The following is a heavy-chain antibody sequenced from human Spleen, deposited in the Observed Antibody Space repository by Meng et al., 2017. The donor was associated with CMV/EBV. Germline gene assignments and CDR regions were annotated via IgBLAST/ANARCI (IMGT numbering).Heavy chain of an antibody. CDR2: IHAGNGNT. CDR3: ARDDLGELLGFDY. J-gene: IGHJ4*02. Sequence: QLQPVQSAPAVTKPGASVQASCKASGYIFTSYAIQWVRQAPGQRLEWMGWIHAGNGNTKYSQNFQGKVTITRDTSASTAYMELSSLRSEDTAVYYCARDDLGELLGFDYWGQGTLVTVSS. CDR1: GYIFTSYA. V-gene: IGHV1-3*01. D-gene: IGHD3-10*01.